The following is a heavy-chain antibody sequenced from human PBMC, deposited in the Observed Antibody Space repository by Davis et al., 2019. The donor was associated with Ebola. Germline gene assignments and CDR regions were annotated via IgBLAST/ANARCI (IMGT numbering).Heavy chain of an antibody. CDR1: GFTFSSYE. Sequence: GESLKISCTASGFTFSSYEMSWVRQAPGKGLEWVSAISGSGDSTYYADSVKGRFTISRDDSKNTLYLQMNSLRAEDTAVYYCARLRYSDYWGQGTLVTVSS. J-gene: IGHJ4*02. CDR3: ARLRYSDY. V-gene: IGHV3-23*01. D-gene: IGHD3-9*01. CDR2: ISGSGDST.